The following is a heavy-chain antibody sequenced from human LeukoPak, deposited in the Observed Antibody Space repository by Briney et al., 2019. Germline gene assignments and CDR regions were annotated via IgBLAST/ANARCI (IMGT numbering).Heavy chain of an antibody. J-gene: IGHJ5*02. V-gene: IGHV4-31*03. Sequence: PSETLSLTCTVSGGSISSGGYYWSWLRQHPGQGLEWIGYIYYSGSTYYNPSLKSRVTISVDTSKNQFSLKLSSVTAADTAVYYCARADITGTTPDMNWFDPWGQGTLVTVSS. D-gene: IGHD1-20*01. CDR3: ARADITGTTPDMNWFDP. CDR1: GGSISSGGYY. CDR2: IYYSGST.